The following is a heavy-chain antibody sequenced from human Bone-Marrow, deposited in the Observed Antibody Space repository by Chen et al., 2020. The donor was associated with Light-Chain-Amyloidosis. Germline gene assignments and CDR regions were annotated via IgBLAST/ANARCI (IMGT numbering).Heavy chain of an antibody. D-gene: IGHD1-26*01. CDR3: ARDINPAYNGMYYDAFDV. Sequence: EMQLVESGGGLVKPGGSMRLSCAASGIAFNSYWMTWVRQVLGKGPEGVANMNRDESKGYYVDSVQGRFIISRDNAKNSLFLQMNNVRAEDTAVYYCARDINPAYNGMYYDAFDVWGHGTMVTVSS. V-gene: IGHV3-7*03. J-gene: IGHJ3*01. CDR1: GIAFNSYW. CDR2: MNRDESKG.